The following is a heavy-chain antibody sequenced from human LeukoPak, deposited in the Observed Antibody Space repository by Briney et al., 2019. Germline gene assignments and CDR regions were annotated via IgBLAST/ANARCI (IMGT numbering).Heavy chain of an antibody. V-gene: IGHV3-23*01. CDR2: IGGGDT. Sequence: GSLRLSCTASGFTFMNYAMSWVRQAPGKGVEWISGIGGGDTHYADSVRGRFTISRDDSKNTVDLQMSSLRAEDTAVYDCAKECQCLKSRGEYVDAWGQGTLVTVSS. D-gene: IGHD3-16*01. CDR3: AKECQCLKSRGEYVDA. J-gene: IGHJ4*02. CDR1: GFTFMNYA.